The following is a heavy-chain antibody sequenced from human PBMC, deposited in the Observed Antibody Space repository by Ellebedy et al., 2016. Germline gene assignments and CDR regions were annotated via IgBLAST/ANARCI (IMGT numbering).Heavy chain of an antibody. J-gene: IGHJ4*02. D-gene: IGHD5-12*01. CDR2: ISSSSSYT. CDR1: GFTFSDYY. CDR3: AKDIHSGYSGYDGGFDY. Sequence: GESLKISXAASGFTFSDYYMRWICQAPGQGLEWVSYISSSSSYTNYADSVKGRFTISRDNAKNSLYLQMNSLRAEDTALYYCAKDIHSGYSGYDGGFDYWGQGTLVTVSS. V-gene: IGHV3-11*05.